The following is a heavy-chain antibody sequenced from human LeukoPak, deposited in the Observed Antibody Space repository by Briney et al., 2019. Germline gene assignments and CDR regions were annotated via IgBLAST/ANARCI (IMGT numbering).Heavy chain of an antibody. CDR2: IYSDGST. V-gene: IGHV3-66*02. Sequence: GGSLRLSCAAPGFTASSSYMRWVRQAPGKGLEWVSVIYSDGSTYYADSVKGRFTISTDNSKSTLYLQMNSLRVEDTAVYYCARVGIASAGLYYFDYWGQGTLVTVSS. CDR3: ARVGIASAGLYYFDY. CDR1: GFTASSSY. D-gene: IGHD6-13*01. J-gene: IGHJ4*02.